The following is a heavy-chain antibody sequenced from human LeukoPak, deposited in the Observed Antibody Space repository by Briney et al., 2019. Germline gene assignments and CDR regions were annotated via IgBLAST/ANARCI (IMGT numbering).Heavy chain of an antibody. Sequence: GGSLRLSCAASGFTFSDYYMSWIRQAPGKGLEWVSYISSSGSTIYYADSVKGRFTISRDNAKNTLYLQMDSLRAEDTAVYYCARDLDTTMVFSFDFWGQGTLVTVSS. D-gene: IGHD5-18*01. CDR1: GFTFSDYY. V-gene: IGHV3-11*04. CDR3: ARDLDTTMVFSFDF. CDR2: ISSSGSTI. J-gene: IGHJ4*02.